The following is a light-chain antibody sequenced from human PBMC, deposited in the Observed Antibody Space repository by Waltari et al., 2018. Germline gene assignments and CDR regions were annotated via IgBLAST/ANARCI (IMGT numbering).Light chain of an antibody. Sequence: DTQMTQSPSSLSASVVDRVTITCRTSQSISTYLNWYQQKPGKAPKLLIYSASTLQSGAPSRFSGSGSGTDFTLTISSLQPEDFATYFCQQGYSSLVTFGQGTKVEIK. CDR1: QSISTY. CDR3: QQGYSSLVT. J-gene: IGKJ1*01. CDR2: SAS. V-gene: IGKV1-39*01.